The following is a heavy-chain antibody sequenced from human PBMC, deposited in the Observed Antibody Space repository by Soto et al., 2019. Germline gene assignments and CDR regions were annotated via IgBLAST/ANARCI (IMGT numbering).Heavy chain of an antibody. V-gene: IGHV1-46*01. Sequence: QVQLVQSGAEVKKPGASVKVSCKASGYTFTSYYMHWVRQAPGQGLEWMGIINPSGGSTSYAQKFQGRVTMPRDTSTSTVYMELSSLRSEDTAVYYCARVSRAKSVYYYYYGMDVWGQGTTVTVSS. CDR3: ARVSRAKSVYYYYYGMDV. CDR1: GYTFTSYY. CDR2: INPSGGST. J-gene: IGHJ6*02. D-gene: IGHD3-3*01.